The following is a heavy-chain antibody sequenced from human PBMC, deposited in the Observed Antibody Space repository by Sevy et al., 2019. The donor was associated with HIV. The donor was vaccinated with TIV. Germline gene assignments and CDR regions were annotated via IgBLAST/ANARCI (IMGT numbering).Heavy chain of an antibody. D-gene: IGHD3-10*01. CDR3: ARDPDSNYYGSGGIAGFDI. CDR2: IYTSGST. V-gene: IGHV4-4*07. Sequence: PSETLSLTCTVSGGSISSYYWSWIRQPAGKGLEWIGCIYTSGSTNYNPSLKSRVTMSVDTSKNQFSLKLSSVTAADTAVYYCARDPDSNYYGSGGIAGFDIWGQGTMVTVSS. J-gene: IGHJ3*02. CDR1: GGSISSYY.